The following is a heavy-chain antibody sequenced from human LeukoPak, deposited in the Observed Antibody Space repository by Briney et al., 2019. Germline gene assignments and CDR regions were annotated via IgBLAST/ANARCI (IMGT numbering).Heavy chain of an antibody. CDR3: ARGIRSFDY. J-gene: IGHJ4*02. V-gene: IGHV7-4-1*02. Sequence: GASVKVSCKASGYTFTSYAMNWVRQAPGQGLEWMGWINTNTGNPTYAQGCTGRFVFSLDAYVSTAYLQISSLKAEDTAVYYCARGIRSFDYWGQGTLVTVSS. CDR1: GYTFTSYA. CDR2: INTNTGNP.